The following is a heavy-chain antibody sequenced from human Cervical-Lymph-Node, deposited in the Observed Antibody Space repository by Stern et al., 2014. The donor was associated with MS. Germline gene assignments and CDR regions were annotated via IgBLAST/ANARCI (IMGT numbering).Heavy chain of an antibody. CDR1: GGSISSGDYY. J-gene: IGHJ4*02. Sequence: VQLVQSGPGLVKPSQTLSLTCTVSGGSISSGDYYWSWIRQHPGKGREWIGYIYYSGSTYYNPSLKSRVTISIDTSKNQFSLKLNSVAAADTAVYSCARGGAVAGQTFYFDQWGQGTLVTVSS. V-gene: IGHV4-31*03. CDR2: IYYSGST. D-gene: IGHD6-19*01. CDR3: ARGGAVAGQTFYFDQ.